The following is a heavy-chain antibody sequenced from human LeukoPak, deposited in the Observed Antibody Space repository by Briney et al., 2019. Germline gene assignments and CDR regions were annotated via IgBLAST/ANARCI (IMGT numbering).Heavy chain of an antibody. CDR1: GGSISSYY. V-gene: IGHV4-4*07. CDR3: AREGNLYSSARYYYYMDV. D-gene: IGHD6-19*01. Sequence: PSETLSLTCTVSGGSISSYYWSWIRQPAGKGLEWIGRIYTSGSTNYNPSLKSRVTMSVDTSKNQSSLKLSSVTAADTAVYYCAREGNLYSSARYYYYMDVWGKGTTVTVSS. J-gene: IGHJ6*03. CDR2: IYTSGST.